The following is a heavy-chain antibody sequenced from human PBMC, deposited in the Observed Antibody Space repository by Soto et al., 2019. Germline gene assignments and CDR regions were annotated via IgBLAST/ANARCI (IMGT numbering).Heavy chain of an antibody. D-gene: IGHD3-10*02. J-gene: IGHJ4*02. CDR1: GFTFSGYY. Sequence: GALLLSCSASGFTFSGYYMSWIRQAPGKGLEWISWSSNSGTSTWYADSVKGRFTISRDNAKNSLFLQINSLSGEDTAIYYWARSGDNYNVLDYWGQGTQVTVSS. V-gene: IGHV3-11*04. CDR3: ARSGDNYNVLDY. CDR2: SSNSGTST.